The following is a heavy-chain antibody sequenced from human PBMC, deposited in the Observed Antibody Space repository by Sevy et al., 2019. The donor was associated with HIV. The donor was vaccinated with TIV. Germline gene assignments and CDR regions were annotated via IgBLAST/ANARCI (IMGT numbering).Heavy chain of an antibody. CDR3: ARVDANYDKGFDP. Sequence: GESLKISCEASGFTFSSYEMNWVRQAPGKGLEWVSYISSSGTTIKYADSVKGRFTISRDNAKNSLYMQMNSLRAEDTAVYYCARVDANYDKGFDPWGQETLVTVSS. V-gene: IGHV3-48*03. J-gene: IGHJ5*02. D-gene: IGHD3-22*01. CDR1: GFTFSSYE. CDR2: ISSSGTTI.